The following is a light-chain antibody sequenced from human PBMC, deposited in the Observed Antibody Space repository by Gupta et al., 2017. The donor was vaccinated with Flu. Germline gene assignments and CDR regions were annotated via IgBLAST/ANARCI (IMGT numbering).Light chain of an antibody. Sequence: SYVLTQPPSVSVAPGQTARITCGGNNIGSKSVHWYQHKPGQAPVLFVYDDSDRPSGIPERFSGSNSGNTATLTISRVEAGDEADYYCQVWDSSSDHYVFGTGTKVTVL. J-gene: IGLJ1*01. V-gene: IGLV3-21*02. CDR3: QVWDSSSDHYV. CDR1: NIGSKS. CDR2: DDS.